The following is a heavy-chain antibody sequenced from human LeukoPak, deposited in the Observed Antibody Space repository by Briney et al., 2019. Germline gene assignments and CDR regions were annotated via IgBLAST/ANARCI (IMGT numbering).Heavy chain of an antibody. CDR1: GGSISISSYY. CDR2: IYYSGST. J-gene: IGHJ4*02. Sequence: SETLSLTCTVSGGSISISSYYWGWIRQPPGKGLEWIGSIYYSGSTYYNPSLKSRVTISVDTSKNQFSLKLSSVTAADTAVYYCARWDNWNDDYWGQGTLVTVSS. CDR3: ARWDNWNDDY. V-gene: IGHV4-39*01. D-gene: IGHD1-1*01.